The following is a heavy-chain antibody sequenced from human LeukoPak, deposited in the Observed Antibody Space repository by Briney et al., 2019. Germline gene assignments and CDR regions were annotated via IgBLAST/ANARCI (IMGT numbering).Heavy chain of an antibody. V-gene: IGHV1-8*01. CDR1: GYTFTSYD. Sequence: GASVKVSCKASGYTFTSYDINWVRQATGQGLEWTGWMNPNSGNTGYAQKFQGRVTMTRNTSISTAYMELSSLRSEDTAVYYCARGPLPGYSSGWEYYFDYWGQGTLVTVSS. J-gene: IGHJ4*02. CDR3: ARGPLPGYSSGWEYYFDY. CDR2: MNPNSGNT. D-gene: IGHD6-19*01.